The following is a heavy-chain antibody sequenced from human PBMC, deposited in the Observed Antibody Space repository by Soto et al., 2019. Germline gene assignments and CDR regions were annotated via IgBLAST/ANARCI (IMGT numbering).Heavy chain of an antibody. J-gene: IGHJ4*02. CDR1: GYTFTSYV. CDR3: ARDYYDSSGYPQPY. V-gene: IGHV1-18*01. Sequence: ASVKVSCKASGYTFTSYVISWVRHAPGQGLEWMGWISAYNGNTNYAQKLQGRVTMTTDTSTSTAYMELRSLRSDDTAVYYCARDYYDSSGYPQPYWGQGTLVTVSS. D-gene: IGHD3-22*01. CDR2: ISAYNGNT.